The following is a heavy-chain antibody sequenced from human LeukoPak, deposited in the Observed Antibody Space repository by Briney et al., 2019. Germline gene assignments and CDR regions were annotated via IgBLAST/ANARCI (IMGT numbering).Heavy chain of an antibody. CDR1: GGSFSGYY. Sequence: SETLSLTCGVYGGSFSGYYWSWIRQPPGKGLEWIGEINNSGSTNYNPSLKSRVTISVDASKNQFSLKLSSVTAADTAVYYCVRDIAAAGGFDYWGQGTLVTVSS. CDR2: INNSGST. V-gene: IGHV4-34*01. J-gene: IGHJ4*02. D-gene: IGHD6-13*01. CDR3: VRDIAAAGGFDY.